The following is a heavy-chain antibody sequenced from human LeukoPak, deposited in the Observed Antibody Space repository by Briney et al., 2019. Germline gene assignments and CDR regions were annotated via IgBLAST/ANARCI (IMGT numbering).Heavy chain of an antibody. CDR2: ISSSSSYI. CDR3: ARSPASRDGYNYVGYYFDY. Sequence: GGSLRPSCAASGFTFSSYSMNWVRQAPGKGLEWVSSISSSSSYIYYADSVKGRFTISRDNAKNSLYLQMNSLRAEDTAVYYCARSPASRDGYNYVGYYFDYWGQGTLVTVSS. D-gene: IGHD5-24*01. J-gene: IGHJ4*02. V-gene: IGHV3-21*01. CDR1: GFTFSSYS.